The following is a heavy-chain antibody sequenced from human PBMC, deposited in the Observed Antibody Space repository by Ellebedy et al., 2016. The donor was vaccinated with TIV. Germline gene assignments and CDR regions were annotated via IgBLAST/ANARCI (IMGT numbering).Heavy chain of an antibody. J-gene: IGHJ4*02. V-gene: IGHV3-9*01. CDR3: AKDTGTGGSGTYGPRFDY. D-gene: IGHD3-10*01. CDR1: GFTFDDYA. Sequence: GGSLRLXXGASGFTFDDYAMHWVRQAPGKGLEWVSGISWNSGNIGYADSVKGRFTISRDNAKNSLYLQMNSLTAEDTALYYCAKDTGTGGSGTYGPRFDYWGQGTLVTVSS. CDR2: ISWNSGNI.